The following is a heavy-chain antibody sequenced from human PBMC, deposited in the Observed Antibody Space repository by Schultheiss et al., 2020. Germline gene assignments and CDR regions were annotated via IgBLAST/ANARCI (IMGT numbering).Heavy chain of an antibody. CDR1: GFTFSGSA. CDR3: AREPGYSYGNRYYYYYYGMDV. D-gene: IGHD5-18*01. CDR2: ITDSGGRT. Sequence: GGSLRLSCAASGFTFSGSAMHWVRQAPGKGLEWVSSITDSGGRTYYADSVKGRFTISRDNSKNTLYLQMNSLRAEDTAVYYCAREPGYSYGNRYYYYYYGMDVWGQGTTVTVSS. J-gene: IGHJ6*02. V-gene: IGHV3-23*01.